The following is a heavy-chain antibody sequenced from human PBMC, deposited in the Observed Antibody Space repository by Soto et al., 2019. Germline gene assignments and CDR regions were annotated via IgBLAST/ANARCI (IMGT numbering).Heavy chain of an antibody. CDR1: GYNFTGYI. Sequence: QVQLVQSGAEVKKPGASVKVSCKASGYNFTGYIMHWVRQPPVQGLGWMGWINPNSGGTNYAQKFQGWVTMTRDTSISTAYMELSRLRSDDTAVYYCARGITMVRGVLLDAFDIWGQGTMVTVSS. J-gene: IGHJ3*02. CDR2: INPNSGGT. CDR3: ARGITMVRGVLLDAFDI. V-gene: IGHV1-2*04. D-gene: IGHD3-10*01.